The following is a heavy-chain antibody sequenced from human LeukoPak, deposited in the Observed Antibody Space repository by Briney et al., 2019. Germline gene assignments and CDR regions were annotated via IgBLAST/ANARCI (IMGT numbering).Heavy chain of an antibody. CDR2: ISAYNGNT. V-gene: IGHV1-18*01. Sequence: ASVKVSCKASGYTFTSYGISWVRQAPGQGLEWMGWISAYNGNTNYAQKLQGRVTMTTDTSTSTVYMELRSLRSDDTAVYYCASTSRTTVTTYWFDPRGQGTLVTVSS. CDR3: ASTSRTTVTTYWFDP. J-gene: IGHJ5*02. D-gene: IGHD4-17*01. CDR1: GYTFTSYG.